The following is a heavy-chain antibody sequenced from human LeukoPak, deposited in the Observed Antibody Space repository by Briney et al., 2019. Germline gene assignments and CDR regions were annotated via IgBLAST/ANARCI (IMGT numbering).Heavy chain of an antibody. CDR1: GASISSYY. CDR2: IYYSGST. Sequence: SETLSLTCTVSGASISSYYWSWIRQPPGKGLEWLGYIYYSGSTNYNPSLKSRVTISVDTSKNQFSLKLSSVTAADTAVYYCARRGYYDSRGWFDPWGKGTTVTVSS. J-gene: IGHJ6*04. D-gene: IGHD3-22*01. CDR3: ARRGYYDSRGWFDP. V-gene: IGHV4-59*08.